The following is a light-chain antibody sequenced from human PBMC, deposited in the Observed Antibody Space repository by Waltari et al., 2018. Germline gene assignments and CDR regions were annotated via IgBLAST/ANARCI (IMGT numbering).Light chain of an antibody. CDR2: WPA. CDR1: QRLLYYSNDKNY. Sequence: DLVMTKSQESLDVSLGESATIICTSRQRLLYYSNDKNYLAWYQQKPGQPPKLLIYWPATQQSGVPDRFSGSGSGTDFTLTSSSLQAEDGAVYYCQQYYSRRTFGQGTKVEIK. J-gene: IGKJ1*01. CDR3: QQYYSRRT. V-gene: IGKV4-1*01.